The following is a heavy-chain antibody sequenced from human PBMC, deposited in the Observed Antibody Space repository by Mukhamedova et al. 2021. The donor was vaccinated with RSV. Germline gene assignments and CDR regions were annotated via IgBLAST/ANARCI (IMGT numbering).Heavy chain of an antibody. CDR2: IYSRGST. V-gene: IGHV4-59*01. CDR3: ARGPSGDCDFDY. D-gene: IGHD2-21*02. J-gene: IGHJ4*02. Sequence: GLEWIGYIYSRGSTKYTPSFKSRVTISVDTSRNQFSLEVTSVTAADTAVYYCARGPSGDCDFDYWGQGTLVTVSS.